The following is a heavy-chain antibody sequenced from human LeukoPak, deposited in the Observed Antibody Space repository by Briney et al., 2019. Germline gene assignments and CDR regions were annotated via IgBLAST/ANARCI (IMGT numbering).Heavy chain of an antibody. CDR1: GFTFDDYA. J-gene: IGHJ4*02. CDR3: AKDRSAAAGRTGLELDY. CDR2: ISWNSGSI. V-gene: IGHV3-9*01. Sequence: PGGSLRLSCAASGFTFDDYAMHWVRQAPGKGLEWVSSISWNSGSIGYADSVKGRFTISRDNAKNSLYLQMNSLRAEDTALYYCAKDRSAAAGRTGLELDYWGQGTLVTVSS. D-gene: IGHD6-13*01.